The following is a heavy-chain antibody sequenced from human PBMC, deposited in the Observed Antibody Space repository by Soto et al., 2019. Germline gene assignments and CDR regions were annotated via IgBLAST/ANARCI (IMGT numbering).Heavy chain of an antibody. CDR1: GGSGSSDSAA. Sequence: PSETLSLTCAIFGGSGSSDSAARIWIRHSPSRGLEWLGRTYYRSKWSNDYAVSVKSRITINPDTSKNQFSLQLYSVTPEDTAVYYCAGVPWFRGMDVWGQGTPVTVSS. J-gene: IGHJ6*02. D-gene: IGHD3-10*01. V-gene: IGHV6-1*01. CDR2: TYYRSKWSN. CDR3: AGVPWFRGMDV.